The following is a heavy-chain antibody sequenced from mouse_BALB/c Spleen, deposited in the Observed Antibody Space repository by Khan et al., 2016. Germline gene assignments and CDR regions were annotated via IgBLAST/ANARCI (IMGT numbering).Heavy chain of an antibody. Sequence: QVQLQQSEAELARPGASVKMSCKASGYTFISYTIHWVKQRPGQGLEWIGYLNPSGEHTVYSENFKDKTTLTVDKASSTAYMQVNSLTSEDSAGFYGSRGGNYRGSAMDYWGQGTSVTVSS. V-gene: IGHV1-4*02. J-gene: IGHJ4*01. CDR1: GYTFISYT. CDR3: SRGGNYRGSAMDY. CDR2: LNPSGEHT. D-gene: IGHD2-1*01.